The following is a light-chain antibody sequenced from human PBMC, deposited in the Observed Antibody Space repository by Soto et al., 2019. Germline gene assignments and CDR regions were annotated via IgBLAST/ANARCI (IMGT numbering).Light chain of an antibody. V-gene: IGLV4-60*02. CDR2: LEGSGSY. CDR1: SGHSSYI. CDR3: ESWDSNTRV. J-gene: IGLJ2*01. Sequence: QLVLTQSSSASASPGSSVKLTCTLSSGHSSYIIAWHHQQPGKAPRYLMKLEGSGSYNKGSGVPDRFSGSSSGADRYLTISNLQFEDEANYYCESWDSNTRVFGGGTKLTLL.